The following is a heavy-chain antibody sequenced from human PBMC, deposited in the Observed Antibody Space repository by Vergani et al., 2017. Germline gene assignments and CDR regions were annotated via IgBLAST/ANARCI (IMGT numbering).Heavy chain of an antibody. V-gene: IGHV3-49*04. Sequence: EVQLVESGGGLVPPGRSLRLSCAASGFSFGDYAMTWVRQAPGKGLEWVAFIRNKAYGGTTEYAASVKGRFTISRDDSKRLACLQLSGLKTEDTAVYFCSRGRGYSFGYSDYWGQGTLVTVSS. CDR2: IRNKAYGGTT. CDR3: SRGRGYSFGYSDY. CDR1: GFSFGDYA. J-gene: IGHJ4*02. D-gene: IGHD5-18*01.